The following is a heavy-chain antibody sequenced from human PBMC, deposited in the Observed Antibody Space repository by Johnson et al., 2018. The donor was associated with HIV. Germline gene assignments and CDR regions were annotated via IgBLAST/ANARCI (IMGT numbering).Heavy chain of an antibody. CDR3: ARLGLTDAFDI. Sequence: MQLVESGGGLIQPGGSLRLSCAASGFTVSSNYMSWVRQAPGKGLEWVSVIYSGGSTYYADSVKGRFTISRDNSKNTLYLQMNSLRAEDTAVYDCARLGLTDAFDIWGQGTMVTVSP. D-gene: IGHD2-8*01. CDR1: GFTVSSNY. CDR2: IYSGGST. J-gene: IGHJ3*02. V-gene: IGHV3-53*01.